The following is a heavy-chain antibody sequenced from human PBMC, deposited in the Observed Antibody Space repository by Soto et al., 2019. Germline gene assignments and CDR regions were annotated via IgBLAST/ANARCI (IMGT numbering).Heavy chain of an antibody. CDR1: GYTFTSYA. CDR3: PRYAPPADY. CDR2: ISAYNGNT. J-gene: IGHJ4*02. Sequence: QVQLVQSGAEVKKPGASVKVSCKASGYTFTSYAISWVRQAPGQGLEWMGWISAYNGNTNYAQKFQGRVTMTTDTSTSTAYMELSSLISHVTAVYYCPRYAPPADYWGQGTLVTVSS. V-gene: IGHV1-18*01. D-gene: IGHD2-2*01.